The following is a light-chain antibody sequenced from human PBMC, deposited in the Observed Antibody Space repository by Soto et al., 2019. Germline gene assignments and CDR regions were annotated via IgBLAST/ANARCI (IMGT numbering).Light chain of an antibody. V-gene: IGLV1-40*01. CDR3: YSSDSSLRGSV. Sequence: QSVLTQPPSVSGAPGQRVTISCTGSSSNIGAGYDVHWYQQLPGTAPKLLIYGNSNRPSGVPDRFSGSKSGTSASLAITGLQADDEEDYYCYSSDSSLRGSVFGGGTKLTVL. J-gene: IGLJ2*01. CDR1: SSNIGAGYD. CDR2: GNS.